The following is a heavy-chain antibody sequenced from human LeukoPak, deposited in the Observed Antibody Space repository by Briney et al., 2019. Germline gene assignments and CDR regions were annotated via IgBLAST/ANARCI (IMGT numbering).Heavy chain of an antibody. CDR3: ARAQTYGDSRLLLDY. D-gene: IGHD2-21*02. Sequence: PGGSLRLSCAASGFTFGNYGMSWVRHAPGKRLEWVSGINWNGGSTGYADSVEGRFTISRDNAKNSQYLQMNSLRVEDTALYYCARAQTYGDSRLLLDYWGQGTLGTVSS. J-gene: IGHJ4*02. V-gene: IGHV3-20*04. CDR1: GFTFGNYG. CDR2: INWNGGST.